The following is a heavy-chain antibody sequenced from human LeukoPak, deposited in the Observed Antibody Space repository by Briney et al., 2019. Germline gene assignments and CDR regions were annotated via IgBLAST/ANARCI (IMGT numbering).Heavy chain of an antibody. D-gene: IGHD3-22*01. CDR3: ARPTYYYDSSGYYESYYFDY. Sequence: GASVKVSCKASGYTFTSYYMHWERQAPGQGLEWMGIINPSGGSTSYAQKFQGRVTMTRDTSTSTVYMELSSLRSEDTAVYYCARPTYYYDSSGYYESYYFDYWGQGTLVTVSS. CDR1: GYTFTSYY. J-gene: IGHJ4*02. CDR2: INPSGGST. V-gene: IGHV1-46*01.